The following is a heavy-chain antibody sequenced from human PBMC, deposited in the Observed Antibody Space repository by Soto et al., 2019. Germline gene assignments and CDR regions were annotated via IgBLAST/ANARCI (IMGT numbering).Heavy chain of an antibody. CDR2: IIPVFGTP. CDR1: GYSFSSHA. V-gene: IGHV1-69*06. J-gene: IGHJ4*02. Sequence: SVKVSCKASGYSFSSHAITWVRQAPGQGLEWTGGIIPVFGTPSYAQKFQGRVTISADKSTNTSYLELRSLRSEDTAVYYCARGGALSTSWYWGDGLDSWGQGTQVTVSS. D-gene: IGHD6-13*01. CDR3: ARGGALSTSWYWGDGLDS.